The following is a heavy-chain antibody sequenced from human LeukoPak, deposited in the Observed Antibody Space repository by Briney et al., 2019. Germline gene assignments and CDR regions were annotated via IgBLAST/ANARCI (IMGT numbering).Heavy chain of an antibody. J-gene: IGHJ6*03. CDR2: IYYSGST. V-gene: IGHV4-39*07. CDR3: TRPYYYYMDV. CDR1: GGSISSSSYY. Sequence: SETLSLTCTVSGGSISSSSYYWGWIRQPPGKGLEWIGSIYYSGSTYYNPSLKSRVTISVDTSKNQFSLKLSSVTAADTAVYYCTRPYYYYMDVWGKGTTVTVSS.